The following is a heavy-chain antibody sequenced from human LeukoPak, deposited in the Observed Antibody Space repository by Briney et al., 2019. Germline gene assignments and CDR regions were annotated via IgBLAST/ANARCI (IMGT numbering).Heavy chain of an antibody. J-gene: IGHJ3*02. CDR1: GFTFSSYS. CDR2: ISSSSSYI. CDR3: ARDKNNWNDGGDAFDI. V-gene: IGHV3-21*01. D-gene: IGHD1-20*01. Sequence: GGSLRLSCAASGFTFSSYSMNWVRQAPGKGLEWVSSISSSSSYIYYADSVKGRFTISRDNAKNSLYLQMNSLRAEDTAVYYCARDKNNWNDGGDAFDIWGRGTMVTVSS.